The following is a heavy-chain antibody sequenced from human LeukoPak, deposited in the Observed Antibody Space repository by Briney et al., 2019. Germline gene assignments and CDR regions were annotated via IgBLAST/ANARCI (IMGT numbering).Heavy chain of an antibody. CDR2: IIPIFGTA. CDR3: ARAGDIVVVPAAMQAWEATYYYYYMDV. J-gene: IGHJ6*03. V-gene: IGHV1-69*13. Sequence: ASVTVSCKASGYTFTSYAMHWVRQAPGQRLEWMGGIIPIFGTANYAQKFQGRVTITADESTSTAYMELSSLRSEDTAVYYCARAGDIVVVPAAMQAWEATYYYYYMDVWGKGTTVTISS. D-gene: IGHD2-2*01. CDR1: GYTFTSYA.